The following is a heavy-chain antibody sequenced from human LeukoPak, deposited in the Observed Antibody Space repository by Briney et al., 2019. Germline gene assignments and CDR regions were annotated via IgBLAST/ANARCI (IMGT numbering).Heavy chain of an antibody. V-gene: IGHV1-46*01. CDR1: GYTFTSYY. Sequence: ASVKVSCKASGYTFTSYYMHWVRQAPGQGLEWMGIIDPSGGSTSYAQKFQGRVTMTRDTSTSTVYMELSSLRSEDTAVYYCAREGYYYDSSGYSEGKFDYWGQGTLVTVSS. D-gene: IGHD3-22*01. CDR3: AREGYYYDSSGYSEGKFDY. CDR2: IDPSGGST. J-gene: IGHJ4*02.